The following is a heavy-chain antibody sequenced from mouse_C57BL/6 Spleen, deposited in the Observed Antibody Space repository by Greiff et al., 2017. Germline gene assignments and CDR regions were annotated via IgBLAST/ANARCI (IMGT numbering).Heavy chain of an antibody. Sequence: EVQLVESGGGLVKPGGSLKLSCAASGFTFSDYGMHWVRQAPEKGLEWVAYISSGCSTIYYADTVKGRFTISRDNAKNTLFLQMTSLRSEDTAMYYCARWRDGFFDYWGQGTTLTVSS. CDR1: GFTFSDYG. CDR2: ISSGCSTI. D-gene: IGHD3-3*01. V-gene: IGHV5-17*01. J-gene: IGHJ2*01. CDR3: ARWRDGFFDY.